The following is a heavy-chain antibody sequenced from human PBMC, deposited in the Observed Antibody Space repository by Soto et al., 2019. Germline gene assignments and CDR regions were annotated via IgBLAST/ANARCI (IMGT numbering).Heavy chain of an antibody. CDR1: GYSISNSNW. Sequence: QVQLQESGPGLVKPSDTLSLTCAVSGYSISNSNWWGWIRQPPGKGLEWIGYFFYSGNTYYNPSLKSRVTMSADTSKNQFSLKLSSVTAVDTAVYYCAMQPLVDTMADNFDYWGQGTLVTVSS. V-gene: IGHV4-28*01. J-gene: IGHJ4*02. CDR2: FFYSGNT. CDR3: AMQPLVDTMADNFDY. D-gene: IGHD5-12*01.